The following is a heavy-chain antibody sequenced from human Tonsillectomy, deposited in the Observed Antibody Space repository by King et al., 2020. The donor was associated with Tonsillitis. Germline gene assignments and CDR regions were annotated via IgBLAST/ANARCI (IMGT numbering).Heavy chain of an antibody. CDR2: IWYDGSNK. J-gene: IGHJ3*02. CDR1: GFTFNSYG. CDR3: ARDRIVAVIGGGFDI. Sequence: HVQLVESGGGVVQPGRSLRLSCVASGFTFNSYGIHWVRQAPGKGLEWVAVIWYDGSNKYYADSVKGRFSISRDNSKNTLYLQMDSLRAEDTAVYYCARDRIVAVIGGGFDIWGQGTMVTVSS. D-gene: IGHD3-22*01. V-gene: IGHV3-33*08.